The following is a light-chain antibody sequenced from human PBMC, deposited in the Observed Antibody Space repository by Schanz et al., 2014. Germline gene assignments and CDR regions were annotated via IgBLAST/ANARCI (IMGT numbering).Light chain of an antibody. V-gene: IGKV3-20*01. J-gene: IGKJ1*01. CDR2: GAS. Sequence: IVMTQSPGTLSLSPGEGANLSCRASQSIGSTSLAWYQQKPGQAPRLLTYGASSRAAGIPDRFSGRGSATDFTLTISRLEPEDFAVYYCQQYDRSPPTFGQGTRVEIK. CDR3: QQYDRSPPT. CDR1: QSIGSTS.